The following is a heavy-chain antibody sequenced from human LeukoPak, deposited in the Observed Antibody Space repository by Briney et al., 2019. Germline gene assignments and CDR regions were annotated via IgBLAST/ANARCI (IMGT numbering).Heavy chain of an antibody. CDR2: IYSGGST. CDR1: GFTVSSNY. CDR3: ARGPQFSVPGWFDP. J-gene: IGHJ5*02. D-gene: IGHD3-10*01. Sequence: GGSLRLSCAASGFTVSSNYMSWVRQAPGKGLEWVSVIYSGGSTYYADSVKGRFTISRDNTKDSLYLQMNSLRAEDTAIYYCARGPQFSVPGWFDPWGQGTLVTVSS. V-gene: IGHV3-66*01.